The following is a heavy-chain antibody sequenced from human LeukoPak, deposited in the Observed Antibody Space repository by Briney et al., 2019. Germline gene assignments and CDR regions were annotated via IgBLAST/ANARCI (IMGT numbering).Heavy chain of an antibody. V-gene: IGHV4-34*01. D-gene: IGHD2-15*01. CDR2: INHSGST. CDR3: ARGRVTRRRCSGGSCDHYYMDV. CDR1: GGSFSGYY. Sequence: SETLSLTCAVYGGSFSGYYWSWLRQPPGKGLEWLGEINHSGSTNYNQSLKSRVTISVDTSKTQFSLKLSSVTAADTAVYYCARGRVTRRRCSGGSCDHYYMDVWGKGTTVTVSS. J-gene: IGHJ6*03.